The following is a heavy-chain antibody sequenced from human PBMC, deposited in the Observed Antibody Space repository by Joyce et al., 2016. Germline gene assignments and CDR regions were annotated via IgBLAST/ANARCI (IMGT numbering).Heavy chain of an antibody. CDR3: AGVPLSSAFDY. J-gene: IGHJ4*02. Sequence: QVQLQESGPGLVQPSQTLSLTCGVSGGSISDGGYYWSWIRQRPGQGLEWIGYINYSGHTYYNPSLKSRLTISIDMSKNHFALRLTSVTAADTAVYYCAGVPLSSAFDYWGQGILVTVPS. D-gene: IGHD1-26*01. CDR2: INYSGHT. CDR1: GGSISDGGYY. V-gene: IGHV4-31*11.